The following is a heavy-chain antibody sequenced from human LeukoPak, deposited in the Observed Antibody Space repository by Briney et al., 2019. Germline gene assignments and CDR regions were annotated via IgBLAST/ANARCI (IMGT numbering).Heavy chain of an antibody. CDR1: GASVSSDGFW. J-gene: IGHJ1*01. V-gene: IGHV4-61*03. Sequence: SETLSLTCAVSGASVSSDGFWWNWVRQRPGKGLEWIGQIGYSGTTNYKPSLKSRLTISTDASNNHFSLRLTSVTPADTAVYYCTRIGGVFHHWGQGTLVTVSS. D-gene: IGHD3-10*01. CDR3: TRIGGVFHH. CDR2: IGYSGTT.